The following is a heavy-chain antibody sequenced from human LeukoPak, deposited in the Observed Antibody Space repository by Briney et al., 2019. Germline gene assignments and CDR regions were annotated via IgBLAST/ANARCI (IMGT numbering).Heavy chain of an antibody. CDR2: ICSSGFTI. J-gene: IGHJ6*02. CDR1: GFTFNSYS. V-gene: IGHV3-48*01. Sequence: GGALRLSCAASGFTFNSYSMNWVRPAPGKGAGWVSYICSSGFTIYYADSVKGRFTISRDNAKNSLYLQMDSLRAEDTAVFYCARDIAVATGYYYHYGMDVWGQGTTVTVSS. CDR3: ARDIAVATGYYYHYGMDV. D-gene: IGHD6-19*01.